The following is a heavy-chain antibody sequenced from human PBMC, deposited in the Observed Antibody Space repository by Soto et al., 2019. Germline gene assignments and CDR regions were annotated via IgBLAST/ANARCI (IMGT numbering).Heavy chain of an antibody. Sequence: ASETLSLTCTVSGGSISSHYWSWVRQAPGKGLEWIGHIYYRGSTSYNPSLRSRGTISVDTSNNQFSLKLNSVTTADTAVYYCARDGREASGMDVWGQGTKVTVSS. V-gene: IGHV4-59*11. CDR3: ARDGREASGMDV. J-gene: IGHJ6*02. CDR1: GGSISSHY. CDR2: IYYRGST. D-gene: IGHD1-26*01.